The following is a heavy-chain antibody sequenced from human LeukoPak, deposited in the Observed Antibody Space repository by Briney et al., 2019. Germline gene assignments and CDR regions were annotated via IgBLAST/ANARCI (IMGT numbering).Heavy chain of an antibody. CDR3: ARGRRLTNDFWNGHYRSPFDY. D-gene: IGHD3-3*01. V-gene: IGHV4-39*01. J-gene: IGHJ4*02. CDR1: GDSINTKNYY. Sequence: PSETLSLTCTVSGDSINTKNYYWGWIRQPPGKGLEWIGSIYYSGNTYYNPSLKSRVTLSIDTSKNQFSLRLSSVTAADTAVYYCARGRRLTNDFWNGHYRSPFDYWGQGTLVTVSS. CDR2: IYYSGNT.